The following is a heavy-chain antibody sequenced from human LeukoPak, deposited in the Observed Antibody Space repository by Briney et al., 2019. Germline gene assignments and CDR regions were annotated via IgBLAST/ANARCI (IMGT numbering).Heavy chain of an antibody. CDR2: ISSSGSTI. CDR1: GFTFSSYG. Sequence: GGSLRLSCAASGFTFSSYGMHWVRQAPGKGLEWVSYISSSGSTIYYADSVKGRFTISRDNAKNSLYLQMNSLRAEDTAVYYCARDKGDYFDYWGQGTLVTVSS. CDR3: ARDKGDYFDY. J-gene: IGHJ4*02. V-gene: IGHV3-48*04.